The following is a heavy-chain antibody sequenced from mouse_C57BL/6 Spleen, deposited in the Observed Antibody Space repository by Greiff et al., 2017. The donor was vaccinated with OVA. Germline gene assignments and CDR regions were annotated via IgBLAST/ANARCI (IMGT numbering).Heavy chain of an antibody. Sequence: QVQLQQPGAELVKPGASVKLSCKASGYTFTSYWMQWVKQRPGQGLEWIGEIDPSDSYTNYNQKFKGKATLTVDTSSSTAYMQLSSLTSEDSAVYYCARSSVYDYVYYFDYWGQGTTLTVSS. CDR1: GYTFTSYW. CDR2: IDPSDSYT. CDR3: ARSSVYDYVYYFDY. V-gene: IGHV1-50*01. J-gene: IGHJ2*01. D-gene: IGHD2-4*01.